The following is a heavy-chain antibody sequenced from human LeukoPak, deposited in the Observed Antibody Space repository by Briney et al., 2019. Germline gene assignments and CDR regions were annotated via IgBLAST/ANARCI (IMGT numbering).Heavy chain of an antibody. Sequence: GGSLRLSCAASGFTLSSYWMSWVRQAPRKGLEWVANIKHDGSEEYYVDSVKGRFTISRDNAKDSLYLQMNSLRAQDTAVYYCARANSLGYWGQGTLVTVSS. V-gene: IGHV3-7*01. CDR2: IKHDGSEE. D-gene: IGHD2/OR15-2a*01. J-gene: IGHJ4*02. CDR3: ARANSLGY. CDR1: GFTLSSYW.